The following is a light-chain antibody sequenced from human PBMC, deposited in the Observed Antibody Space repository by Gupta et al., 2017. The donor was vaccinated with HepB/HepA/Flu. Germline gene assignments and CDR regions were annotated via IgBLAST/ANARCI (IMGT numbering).Light chain of an antibody. CDR1: QSISSW. CDR3: QQYNSYSGT. Sequence: DIQMTQSPSTLSASVGDRVTITCRASQSISSWLAWYQQKPGKAPKLLIYKASSLESGVPSRFSGSGSGTEFTLTISSLQPDDFATYYCQQYNSYSGTFGGGTKGE. CDR2: KAS. V-gene: IGKV1-5*03. J-gene: IGKJ4*01.